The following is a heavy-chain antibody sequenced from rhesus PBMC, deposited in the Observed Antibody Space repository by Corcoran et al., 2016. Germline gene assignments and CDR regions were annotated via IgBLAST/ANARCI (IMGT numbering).Heavy chain of an antibody. CDR3: AREPEYSNYVHH. D-gene: IGHD4-23*01. Sequence: QVQLQESGPGLVKPSETLSLTCAVSGGSISRSNWWSWIRQPPGKGLEGIGYIHGRSGITYNNPSLQRRVTISTDTSKNQFSLKLNSLTAEDTAFYYCAREPEYSNYVHHWGQGVLVTVSS. CDR1: GGSISRSNW. V-gene: IGHV4-65*01. CDR2: IHGRSGIT. J-gene: IGHJ4*01.